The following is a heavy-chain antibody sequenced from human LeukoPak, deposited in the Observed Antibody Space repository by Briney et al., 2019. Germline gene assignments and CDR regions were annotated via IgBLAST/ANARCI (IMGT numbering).Heavy chain of an antibody. CDR1: GFTFSSYA. V-gene: IGHV3-30-3*01. J-gene: IGHJ6*02. D-gene: IGHD3-10*01. Sequence: PGGSLRLSCAASGFTFSSYAMHWVRQAPGKGLEWVAVISYDGSNKYYADSVKGRFTISRDNSKNTLYLQMNSLRAEDTAVYYCARDRVGYYGSGSYYKGPSYYYYYGMDVWGQGTTVTVSS. CDR3: ARDRVGYYGSGSYYKGPSYYYYYGMDV. CDR2: ISYDGSNK.